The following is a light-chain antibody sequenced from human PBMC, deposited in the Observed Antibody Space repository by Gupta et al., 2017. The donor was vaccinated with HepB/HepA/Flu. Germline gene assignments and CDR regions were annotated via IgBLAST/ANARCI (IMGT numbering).Light chain of an antibody. CDR1: RSNIGAGYD. J-gene: IGLJ1*01. CDR3: QSYDSSLNDYV. CDR2: GDN. Sequence: QSVLTQPPSVSGAPGQRVTISCTGSRSNIGAGYDVHWYQQLPGTAPKLLISGDNNRPSGVPERFSGSKSGTSASLAITGLQAEDEADYYCQSYDSSLNDYVFGTGTKVTVL. V-gene: IGLV1-40*01.